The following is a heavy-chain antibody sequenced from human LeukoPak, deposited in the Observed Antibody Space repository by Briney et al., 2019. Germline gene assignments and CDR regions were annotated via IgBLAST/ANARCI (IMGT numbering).Heavy chain of an antibody. J-gene: IGHJ4*02. CDR2: IKQDGSEK. D-gene: IGHD1-14*01. CDR3: ARDSRIWEPLYYFDY. Sequence: GGSLRLSCAASGFTFSSYWMSWVRQAPGKGLEWVANIKQDGSEKYYVDSVKGRFTISRDNAKNSLYLQMNSLRAEDTAVHYCARDSRIWEPLYYFDYWGQGTLVTVSS. CDR1: GFTFSSYW. V-gene: IGHV3-7*03.